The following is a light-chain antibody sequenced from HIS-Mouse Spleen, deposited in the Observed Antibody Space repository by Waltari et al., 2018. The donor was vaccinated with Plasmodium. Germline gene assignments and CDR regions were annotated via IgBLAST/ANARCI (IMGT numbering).Light chain of an antibody. J-gene: IGLJ2*01. V-gene: IGLV2-23*03. CDR1: SSDVGSYNL. CDR3: CSYAGSSTFVV. Sequence: QSALTQPASVSGSPGQSITISCTGTSSDVGSYNLVSWYQQHPGKAPKRMIYEGSKRASGVSNRFSGLKSGNTASLTISGLQAEDEADYYCCSYAGSSTFVVFGGGTKLTVL. CDR2: EGS.